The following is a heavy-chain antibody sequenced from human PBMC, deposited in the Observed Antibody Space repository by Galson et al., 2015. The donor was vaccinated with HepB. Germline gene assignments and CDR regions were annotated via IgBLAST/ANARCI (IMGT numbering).Heavy chain of an antibody. V-gene: IGHV3-21*01. CDR3: AGRYSGYETPFDY. CDR2: ISSSSSYI. D-gene: IGHD5-12*01. J-gene: IGHJ4*02. CDR1: GFTFSSYS. Sequence: SLRLSCAASGFTFSSYSMNWVRQAPGKGLEWVSSISSSSSYIYYADSVKGRFTISRDNAKNSLYLQMNSLRAEDTAVNYCAGRYSGYETPFDYWGQGTLVTVSS.